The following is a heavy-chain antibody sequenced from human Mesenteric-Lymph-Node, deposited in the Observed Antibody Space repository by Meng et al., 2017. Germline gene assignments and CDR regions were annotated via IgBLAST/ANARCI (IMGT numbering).Heavy chain of an antibody. CDR1: KFTFNTYW. J-gene: IGHJ6*02. CDR3: TRDEQGVYYYGMDD. V-gene: IGHV3-7*01. D-gene: IGHD1/OR15-1a*01. Sequence: GESLKISCAASKFTFNTYWMTWVRQAPGKGLEWAAIINQGGTENNYVDSVKGRFTISRDNAKDSLYLQMNSLRAEDSAVYYCTRDEQGVYYYGMDDWGQGTTVTVSS. CDR2: INQGGTEN.